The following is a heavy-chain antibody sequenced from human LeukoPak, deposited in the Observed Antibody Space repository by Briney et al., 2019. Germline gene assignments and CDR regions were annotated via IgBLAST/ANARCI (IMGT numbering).Heavy chain of an antibody. J-gene: IGHJ4*02. V-gene: IGHV1-69*05. Sequence: GASVKVSCKASGGTFSSYAISWVRQAPGQGLEWMGRIIPIFGTANYAQKFQGRVTITTDESTSTAYMELSSLRSEDTAVYYCARFVTTSHYFDYWGQGTLVTVSS. CDR2: IIPIFGTA. CDR3: ARFVTTSHYFDY. D-gene: IGHD4-11*01. CDR1: GGTFSSYA.